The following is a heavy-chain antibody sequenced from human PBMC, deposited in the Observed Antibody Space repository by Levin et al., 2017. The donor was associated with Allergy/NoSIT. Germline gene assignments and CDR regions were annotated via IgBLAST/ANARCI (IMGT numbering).Heavy chain of an antibody. D-gene: IGHD4-17*01. V-gene: IGHV3-73*01. CDR2: IRSKSNRYAT. Sequence: PGGSLRLSCAASGFVFSDSAMHWVRQASGKGLEWIGRIRSKSNRYATAYAASVQGRFTISRDDSRSTAYLQMNSLKTEDTAVYFCARLSHLTGYGDFDYWGQGTTVTVSS. J-gene: IGHJ4*02. CDR1: GFVFSDSA. CDR3: ARLSHLTGYGDFDY.